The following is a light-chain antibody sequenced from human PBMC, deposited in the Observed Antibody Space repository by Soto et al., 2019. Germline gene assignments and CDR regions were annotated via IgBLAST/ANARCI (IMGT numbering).Light chain of an antibody. CDR1: QSVSSY. Sequence: EIVLTQSPATLSLSPGERATLSCRASQSVSSYFAWYQQKPGQAPRLLIYDASNRATGISAKFSGSGSGTDFTLTISSLEPEDFAVYYCQQRSTWPLTFGGGTKVEIK. J-gene: IGKJ4*01. CDR2: DAS. CDR3: QQRSTWPLT. V-gene: IGKV3-11*01.